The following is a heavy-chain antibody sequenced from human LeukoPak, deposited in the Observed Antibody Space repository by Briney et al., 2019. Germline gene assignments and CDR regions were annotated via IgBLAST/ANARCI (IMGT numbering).Heavy chain of an antibody. D-gene: IGHD3-10*01. CDR1: GVSISSGSNY. Sequence: SETLSLACSVSGVSISSGSNYWGWIRQPPGKPLEWIGSIYSSGSTYYNSSLKSRVIILIDTSKNHFSLTLSSVTAAGTAVYYCTRSDGYGLVGIWGQGTMVTVSS. J-gene: IGHJ3*01. CDR2: IYSSGST. CDR3: TRSDGYGLVGI. V-gene: IGHV4-39*07.